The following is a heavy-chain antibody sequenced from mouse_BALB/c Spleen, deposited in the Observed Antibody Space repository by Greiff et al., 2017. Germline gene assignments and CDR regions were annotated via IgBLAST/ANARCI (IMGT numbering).Heavy chain of an antibody. D-gene: IGHD1-1*01. V-gene: IGHV1-4*01. CDR2: INPSSGYT. CDR1: GYTFTSYT. J-gene: IGHJ1*01. CDR3: ARKDSSPWYFDV. Sequence: VQLQQSGAELARPGASVKMSCKASGYTFTSYTMHWVKQRPGQGLEWIGYINPSSGYTNYNQKFKDKATLTADKSSSTAYMQLSSLTSEDSAVYYCARKDSSPWYFDVWGAGTTVTVSS.